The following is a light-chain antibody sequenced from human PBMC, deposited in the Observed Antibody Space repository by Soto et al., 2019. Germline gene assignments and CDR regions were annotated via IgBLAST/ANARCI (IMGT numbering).Light chain of an antibody. CDR2: DSD. Sequence: QSMLTQPPSVSAAPGQTVTISCSGSSSNIGNNDVCWYEQVPGTAPKLLIYDSDKRVSGIPDRFSASKSGTSATLAITGLQTGDEADYYCGSWENSLSVVVFGGGTKVTVL. CDR1: SSNIGNND. CDR3: GSWENSLSVVV. V-gene: IGLV1-51*01. J-gene: IGLJ2*01.